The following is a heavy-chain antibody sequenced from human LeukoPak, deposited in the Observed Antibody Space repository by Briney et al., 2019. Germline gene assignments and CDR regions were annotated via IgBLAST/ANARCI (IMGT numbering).Heavy chain of an antibody. CDR2: ISGDGGST. D-gene: IGHD6-13*01. CDR1: GFTFDDYA. V-gene: IGHV3-43*02. CDR3: AKVAQYSSSWYYRDDAFDI. Sequence: PGGSLRLSCAASGFTFDDYAVHWVRQAPGKGLEWVSLISGDGGSTYYADSVKGRFTISRDNSKNSLYLQMNSLRTEDTALYYCAKVAQYSSSWYYRDDAFDIWGQGTMVTVSS. J-gene: IGHJ3*02.